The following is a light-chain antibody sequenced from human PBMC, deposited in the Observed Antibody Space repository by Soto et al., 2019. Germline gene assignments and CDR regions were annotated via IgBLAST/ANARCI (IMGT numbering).Light chain of an antibody. CDR2: DAS. J-gene: IGKJ5*01. CDR1: QRVSSY. CDR3: QQHGSSPLIS. V-gene: IGKV3-11*02. Sequence: EIVLTQSPTTLSLSPAERATLSCRASQRVSSYLAWYQQKPGQAPRLLIYDASNRATGIPARFSGSGSGRDFTLTISGLEPEDFAVYYCQQHGSSPLISFGQGTRLEIK.